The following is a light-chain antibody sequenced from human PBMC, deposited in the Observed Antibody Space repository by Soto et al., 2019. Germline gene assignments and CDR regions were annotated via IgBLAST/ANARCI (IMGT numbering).Light chain of an antibody. V-gene: IGKV1-39*01. CDR2: AAS. J-gene: IGKJ3*01. Sequence: DIQMTQSPSSLSASVGDRVTITCRASQSISSYLNWYQQKPGKAPKLLIYAASSLQGGVPSRFSGSGSGTDFTLTISSLQPEDFATYYSQQSYTTPRTFGPGTKVDIK. CDR3: QQSYTTPRT. CDR1: QSISSY.